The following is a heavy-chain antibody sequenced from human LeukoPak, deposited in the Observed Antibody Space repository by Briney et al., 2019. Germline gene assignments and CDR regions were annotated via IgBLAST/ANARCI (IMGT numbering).Heavy chain of an antibody. Sequence: PSETLSLTCTVSGGSISSYYWSWIRQPPGKGLEWIGYIYYSGSTNYNPSLKSRVTISVDTSKNQFSLKLSSVTAADTAVYYCARSRGNLYFQHWGQGTLVTVSS. D-gene: IGHD6-25*01. CDR2: IYYSGST. J-gene: IGHJ1*01. CDR3: ARSRGNLYFQH. V-gene: IGHV4-59*08. CDR1: GGSISSYY.